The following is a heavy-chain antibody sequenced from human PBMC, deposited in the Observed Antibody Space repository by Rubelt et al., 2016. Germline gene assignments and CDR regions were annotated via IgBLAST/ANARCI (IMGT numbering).Heavy chain of an antibody. V-gene: IGHV3-23*01. CDR1: GFTFSSYV. Sequence: ESGGGLVQPGGSLRVSCAASGFTFSSYVMHWVRQAPGKGLEWVSGISSSGGSTHYTDSVKGRFTISRDDSKNTLYLQLNSLRAEDTAVYYCAKDTFSYSSGWYHDWGQGTLVTVSS. CDR2: ISSSGGST. J-gene: IGHJ4*02. CDR3: AKDTFSYSSGWYHD. D-gene: IGHD6-19*01.